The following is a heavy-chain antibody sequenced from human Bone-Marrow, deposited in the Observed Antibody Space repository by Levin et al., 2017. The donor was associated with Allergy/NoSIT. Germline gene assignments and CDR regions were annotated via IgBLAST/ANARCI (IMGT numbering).Heavy chain of an antibody. D-gene: IGHD2-15*01. Sequence: GESLKISCAASGFSFRNYGMHWVRQAPGKGLEWVAVISNDGSNKYYEDSVRGRITISRDNSRNTLYLQINSLRAEDTAVYYCAKDRGLSCNGGSCSLDNWGQGTLVTVSS. CDR3: AKDRGLSCNGGSCSLDN. CDR1: GFSFRNYG. V-gene: IGHV3-30*18. CDR2: ISNDGSNK. J-gene: IGHJ4*02.